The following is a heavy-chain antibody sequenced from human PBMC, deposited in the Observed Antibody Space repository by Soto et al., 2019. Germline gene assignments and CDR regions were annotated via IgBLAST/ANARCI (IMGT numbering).Heavy chain of an antibody. CDR1: GFTFNTLA. CDR2: IWYDGSNK. Sequence: QVQLVESGGGVLQPGRSLRLSCAASGFTFNTLAMHWVRQAPGKGLEWVALIWYDGSNKYYADSVKGRFTISRDNSQNTVYLQMNSLGADDTAIYYCAREVDYGDYPWGIDYWGQGTLVTVSS. J-gene: IGHJ4*02. D-gene: IGHD4-17*01. V-gene: IGHV3-33*01. CDR3: AREVDYGDYPWGIDY.